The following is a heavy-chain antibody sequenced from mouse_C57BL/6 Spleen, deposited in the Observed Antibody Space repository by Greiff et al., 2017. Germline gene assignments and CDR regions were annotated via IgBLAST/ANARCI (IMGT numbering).Heavy chain of an antibody. J-gene: IGHJ1*03. Sequence: QVQLQQSGAELVKPGASVKMSCKASGYTFTTYPIEWVKQNPGKGLEWIGMFHPYDDNTKYNEKFKGKATLTVDKSSSTVYLELSRLTSEDSAVYYWARTYDGRSYDWYYEVWGTGTTVTVAT. V-gene: IGHV1-47*01. D-gene: IGHD1-1*01. CDR3: ARTYDGRSYDWYYEV. CDR2: FHPYDDNT. CDR1: GYTFTTYP.